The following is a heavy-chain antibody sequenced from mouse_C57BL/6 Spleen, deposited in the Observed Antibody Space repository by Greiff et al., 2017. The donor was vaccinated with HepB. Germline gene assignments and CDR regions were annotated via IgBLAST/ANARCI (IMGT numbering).Heavy chain of an antibody. CDR1: GYTFTSYW. CDR2: IHPNSGST. Sequence: VQLQQPGAELVKPGASVKLSCKASGYTFTSYWMHWVKQRPGQGLEWIGMIHPNSGSTNYNEKFKSKATLTVEKSSSTAYMQLSSLTSEDSAVYYCARDTTVGGDFDVWGTGTTVTVSS. J-gene: IGHJ1*03. D-gene: IGHD1-1*01. CDR3: ARDTTVGGDFDV. V-gene: IGHV1-64*01.